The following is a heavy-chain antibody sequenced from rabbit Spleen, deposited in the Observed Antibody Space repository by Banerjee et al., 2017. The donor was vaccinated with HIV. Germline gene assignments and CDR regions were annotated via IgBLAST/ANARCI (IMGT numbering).Heavy chain of an antibody. J-gene: IGHJ4*01. V-gene: IGHV1S7*01. Sequence: QLEESGGRLVQPGGSLTLSCKAYGFTISNYWMIWVRQAPGKGLEWIGIIYPITETTYYSNWVNGRFTISSNNAQNTVDLQMTSLTAADTATYFCARDLAGVIGWNFNLWGQGTLVTVS. CDR1: GFTISNYW. CDR2: IYPITETT. CDR3: ARDLAGVIGWNFNL. D-gene: IGHD4-1*01.